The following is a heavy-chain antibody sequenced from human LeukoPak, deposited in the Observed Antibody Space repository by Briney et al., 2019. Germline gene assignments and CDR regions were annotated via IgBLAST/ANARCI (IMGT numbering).Heavy chain of an antibody. J-gene: IGHJ4*02. Sequence: GASVKVSCKASGYTFTGYYMHWVRQAPGQGLEWMGWISAYNGNTNYAQKLQGRVTMTTDTSASTAYMELSSLRSEDMAVYYCARGQLWFGIPFDYWGQGTLVTVSS. D-gene: IGHD3-10*01. CDR3: ARGQLWFGIPFDY. CDR2: ISAYNGNT. V-gene: IGHV1-18*03. CDR1: GYTFTGYY.